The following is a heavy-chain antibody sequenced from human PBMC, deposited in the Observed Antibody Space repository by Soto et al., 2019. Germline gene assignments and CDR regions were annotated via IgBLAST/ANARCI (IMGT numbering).Heavy chain of an antibody. V-gene: IGHV3-23*01. Sequence: GGSLRLSCATSGFTFSGYAMTWVRQAPGKGLEWVAVISGNGDSTYHADSVKGRLTISRDNSKNTLYLQMHSLRAEDTAVYYCAKDRTIAAVATKVFPVALDYWGQGTLVTVSS. J-gene: IGHJ4*02. CDR3: AKDRTIAAVATKVFPVALDY. CDR1: GFTFSGYA. CDR2: ISGNGDST. D-gene: IGHD6-13*01.